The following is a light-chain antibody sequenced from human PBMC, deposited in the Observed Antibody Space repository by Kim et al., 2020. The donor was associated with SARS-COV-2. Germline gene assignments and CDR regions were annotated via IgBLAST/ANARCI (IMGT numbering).Light chain of an antibody. Sequence: ASVGDRVTITCRASQGISNYLAWYQQKPGKVPKLLIYAASTLQSGDPSRFSGSGSGTDFTLTISSLQPEDVATYYCQKYNSAPQTFGQGTKVEIK. CDR2: AAS. CDR1: QGISNY. V-gene: IGKV1-27*01. J-gene: IGKJ1*01. CDR3: QKYNSAPQT.